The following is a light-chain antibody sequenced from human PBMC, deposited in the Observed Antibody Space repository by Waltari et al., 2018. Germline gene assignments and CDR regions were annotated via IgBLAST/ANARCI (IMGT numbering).Light chain of an antibody. V-gene: IGKV1-39*01. CDR3: QQTYTTPYT. CDR1: QTISNY. Sequence: DIQMTQSPSSLSASVGDRVTITCRASQTISNYLAWYRQKPGKAPKLLISIASTLQSGVPSRFNGSGSGTDFSLTIRSLQPEDVATYYCQQTYTTPYTFGQGTRLEIK. CDR2: IAS. J-gene: IGKJ2*01.